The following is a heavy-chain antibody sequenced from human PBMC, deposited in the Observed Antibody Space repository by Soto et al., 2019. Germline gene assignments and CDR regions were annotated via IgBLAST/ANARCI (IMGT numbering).Heavy chain of an antibody. Sequence: LRLSCAASGFTFSSYAMSWVRQAPGNGLEWVSAIGGSGGSTYYADTVKGRFTISRDNSKNALYLQMISLRAEDSSVYYCAKGAYIVVVPAAADYWGQGTLVTVSS. V-gene: IGHV3-23*01. J-gene: IGHJ4*02. CDR3: AKGAYIVVVPAAADY. CDR2: IGGSGGST. CDR1: GFTFSSYA. D-gene: IGHD2-2*01.